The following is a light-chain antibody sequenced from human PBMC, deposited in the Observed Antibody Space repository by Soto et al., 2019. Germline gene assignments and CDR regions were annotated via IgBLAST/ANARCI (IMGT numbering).Light chain of an antibody. CDR1: SGHSSYA. CDR3: QTWNTGTHVV. Sequence: QPVLTQSPSASASLGASVKLTCTLSSGHSSYAIAWHQQQPEKGPRYSMKLNSDGSHNKGDGIPDRFSGSSSGAERYLTISSLQSEDEADYYCQTWNTGTHVVFGGGTKLTVL. V-gene: IGLV4-69*01. CDR2: LNSDGSH. J-gene: IGLJ2*01.